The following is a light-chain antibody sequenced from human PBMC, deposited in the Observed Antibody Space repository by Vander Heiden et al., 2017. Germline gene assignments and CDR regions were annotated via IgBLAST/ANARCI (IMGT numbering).Light chain of an antibody. CDR3: SSYRTTSTV. J-gene: IGLJ2*01. CDR2: DVS. V-gene: IGLV2-14*03. Sequence: QSALTQPASVSGSPGQSITISCPGTSSDVGGYNYVSWYQQHPGKAPKLMIFDVSYRPSGVSNRFSGSKSGNTASLTISGLQAEDEADYYCSSYRTTSTVFGGGTKLTVL. CDR1: SSDVGGYNY.